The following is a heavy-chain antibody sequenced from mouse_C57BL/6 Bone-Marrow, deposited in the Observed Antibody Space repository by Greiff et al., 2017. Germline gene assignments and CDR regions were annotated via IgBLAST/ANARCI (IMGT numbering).Heavy chain of an antibody. CDR2: IYPRSGNT. D-gene: IGHD4-1*01. V-gene: IGHV1-81*01. J-gene: IGHJ4*01. CDR1: GYTFTSYG. CDR3: ARWLPGAMDY. Sequence: QVHVKQSGAELARPGASVKLSCKASGYTFTSYGISWVKQRTGQGLEWIGEIYPRSGNTYYNEKFKGKATLTADKSSSTAYMELRSLTSEDSAVYFCARWLPGAMDYWGQGTSVTVSS.